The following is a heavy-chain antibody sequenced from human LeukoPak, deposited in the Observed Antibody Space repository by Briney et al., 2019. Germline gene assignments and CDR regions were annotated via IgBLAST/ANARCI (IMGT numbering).Heavy chain of an antibody. V-gene: IGHV4-38-2*02. Sequence: PSETLSLTCSVSGYSISSVYYWGWIRQPPGKGLEWIGSIYHTGSTYHNPSLKSRVTISVDTSKNQFSLKLSSVTAADTAVYYCASSLDYGVTYDCWGQGTLVTVSS. D-gene: IGHD4-17*01. CDR1: GYSISSVYY. CDR2: IYHTGST. J-gene: IGHJ4*02. CDR3: ASSLDYGVTYDC.